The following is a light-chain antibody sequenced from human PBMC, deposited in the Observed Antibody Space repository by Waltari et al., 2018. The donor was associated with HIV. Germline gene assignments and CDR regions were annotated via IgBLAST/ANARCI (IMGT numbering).Light chain of an antibody. CDR1: QTVLYNSNNKNH. CDR2: WAS. Sequence: DIVMTQSPDSLAVSLGERATISCKSSQTVLYNSNNKNHLAWYQQKAGQPPQLLIYWASIREIGVPERVTGSGSGTEFNLTISSLRADDVAVYYCQQFFTFPRTFGQGTKVEI. CDR3: QQFFTFPRT. V-gene: IGKV4-1*01. J-gene: IGKJ1*01.